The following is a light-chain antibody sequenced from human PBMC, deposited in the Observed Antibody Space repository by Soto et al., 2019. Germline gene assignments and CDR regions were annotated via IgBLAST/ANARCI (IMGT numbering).Light chain of an antibody. V-gene: IGKV3-20*01. Sequence: EIVLTQSPGTLSLSPGERATLSCRASQSVSSSYLAWYQQKPGQAPRLLIYGASSRATGIPDRCSGSGSGTAFSLTISRLEPEDFAVYYYQQYCSSPPYTFGQGTKLEIK. CDR2: GAS. J-gene: IGKJ2*01. CDR1: QSVSSSY. CDR3: QQYCSSPPYT.